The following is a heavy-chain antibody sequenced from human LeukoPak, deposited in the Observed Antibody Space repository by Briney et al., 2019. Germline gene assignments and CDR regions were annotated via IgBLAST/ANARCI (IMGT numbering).Heavy chain of an antibody. CDR2: ISSGGSTI. V-gene: IGHV3-11*04. J-gene: IGHJ4*02. Sequence: GGSLILSCAASEFVLSDYYMSWIRQAPGKGLEWISYISSGGSTISYADSVRGRFTISRDNAKNSLHLQMNSLRAEDTAVYYCATDRDNSDWQKRFDSWGQGTLVTVSS. CDR3: ATDRDNSDWQKRFDS. CDR1: EFVLSDYY. D-gene: IGHD2-21*02.